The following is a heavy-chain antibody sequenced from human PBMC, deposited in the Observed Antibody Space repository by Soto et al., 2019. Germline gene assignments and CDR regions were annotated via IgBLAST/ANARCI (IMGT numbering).Heavy chain of an antibody. D-gene: IGHD2-8*01. Sequence: GGSLRLSCAASGLTFSSYWMHWVRQAPGKGLEWVAVIYSDGSSKCYADSVKGRFTISRDNSKNTLYLQMNSLRAEDTAVYYCARDARYCTNGVCHDYWGQGTLVTVSS. CDR2: IYSDGSSK. CDR1: GLTFSSYW. V-gene: IGHV3-30-3*01. CDR3: ARDARYCTNGVCHDY. J-gene: IGHJ4*02.